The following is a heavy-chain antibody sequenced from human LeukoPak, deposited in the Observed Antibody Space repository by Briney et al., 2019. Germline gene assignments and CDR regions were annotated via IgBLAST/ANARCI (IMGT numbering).Heavy chain of an antibody. CDR2: ISGSGGST. CDR3: AKSDFIVVVPAAMYY. Sequence: GGSLRLSCAASGFTFSSYAMSWVRQAPGKGLEWVSAISGSGGSTYYAASVKGRFTISRDNSKNTLYLQMNSLRAEDTAVYYCAKSDFIVVVPAAMYYWGQGTLVTVSS. J-gene: IGHJ4*02. D-gene: IGHD2-2*01. V-gene: IGHV3-23*01. CDR1: GFTFSSYA.